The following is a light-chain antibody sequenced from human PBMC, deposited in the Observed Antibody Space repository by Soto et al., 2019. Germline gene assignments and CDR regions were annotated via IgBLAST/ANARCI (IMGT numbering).Light chain of an antibody. V-gene: IGKV1-39*01. J-gene: IGKJ4*01. CDR2: AAS. Sequence: DIQMTQSPSSLSASVGDRVTITCRASQSISSYLNWYQQKPGKAPKLLIYAASSLQSGVPSRFSGSGSGTDFTLTTSSLQPEDFATYYCQQSYSTLLTFGGGTNVDIK. CDR3: QQSYSTLLT. CDR1: QSISSY.